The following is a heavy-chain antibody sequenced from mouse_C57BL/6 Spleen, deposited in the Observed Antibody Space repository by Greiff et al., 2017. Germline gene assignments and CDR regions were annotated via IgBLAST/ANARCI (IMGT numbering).Heavy chain of an antibody. V-gene: IGHV2-9*01. CDR2: IWGGGST. Sequence: VKLVESGPGLVAPSQSLSITCTVSGFSLTSYGVDWVRQPPGKGLEWLGVIWGGGSTNYNSALMSRLGISKDNSKSQVFLTMNRLQTDDTAMYYCAKHTYDGFSYAMDYWGQGTSVTVSS. CDR3: AKHTYDGFSYAMDY. CDR1: GFSLTSYG. D-gene: IGHD2-3*01. J-gene: IGHJ4*01.